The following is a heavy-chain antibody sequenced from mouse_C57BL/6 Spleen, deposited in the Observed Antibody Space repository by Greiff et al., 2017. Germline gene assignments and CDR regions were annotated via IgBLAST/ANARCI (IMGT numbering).Heavy chain of an antibody. Sequence: EVKLMESGPELVKPGASVKISCKASGYSFTDYNMNWVKQSNGKSLEWIGVINPNYGTTSYNQKFKGKATLTVDQSSSTAYMQLNSLTSEDSAVYYSARRGIYYGNYAMDYWGQGTSVTVSS. CDR2: INPNYGTT. D-gene: IGHD2-1*01. V-gene: IGHV1-39*01. J-gene: IGHJ4*01. CDR3: ARRGIYYGNYAMDY. CDR1: GYSFTDYN.